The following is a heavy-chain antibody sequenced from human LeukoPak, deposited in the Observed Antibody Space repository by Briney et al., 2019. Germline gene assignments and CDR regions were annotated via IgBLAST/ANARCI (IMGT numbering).Heavy chain of an antibody. CDR3: ARDGPYCSSTSCYSWFDP. CDR1: GFTFSSYA. J-gene: IGHJ5*02. Sequence: GGSLRLSCAASGFTFSSYAMSWVRQAPGKGLEWVSAISGSGGSTYYADSVKGRFTISRDNSKNTLYLQMNSLRAEDTALYHCARDGPYCSSTSCYSWFDPWGQGTLVTVSS. D-gene: IGHD2-2*02. CDR2: ISGSGGST. V-gene: IGHV3-23*01.